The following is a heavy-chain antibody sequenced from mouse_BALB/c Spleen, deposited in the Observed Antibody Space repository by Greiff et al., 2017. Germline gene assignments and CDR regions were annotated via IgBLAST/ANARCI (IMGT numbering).Heavy chain of an antibody. D-gene: IGHD2-10*02. CDR3: ARSYGPYAMDY. CDR1: GYSFTSYY. Sequence: QVQLQQSGPELVKPGASVKISCKASGYSFTSYYIHWVKQRPGQGLEWIGWIFPGSGNTKYNEKFKGKATLTADTSSSTAYMQLSSLTSEDSAVYFCARSYGPYAMDYWGQGTSVTVSS. J-gene: IGHJ4*01. V-gene: IGHV1-66*01. CDR2: IFPGSGNT.